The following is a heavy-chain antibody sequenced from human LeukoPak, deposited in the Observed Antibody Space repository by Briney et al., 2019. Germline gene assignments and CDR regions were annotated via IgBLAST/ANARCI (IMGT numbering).Heavy chain of an antibody. CDR3: AREPLYCSGGSCYSDY. CDR2: ISAYNGNT. Sequence: ASVKVSCKASGYTFTSYGISWVRQAPGQGLEWMGWISAYNGNTNYAQKLQGRVTMTTDTSTSTAYMELRSLRSDDTAVYYCAREPLYCSGGSCYSDYWGQGTLVTVSS. V-gene: IGHV1-18*01. J-gene: IGHJ4*02. CDR1: GYTFTSYG. D-gene: IGHD2-15*01.